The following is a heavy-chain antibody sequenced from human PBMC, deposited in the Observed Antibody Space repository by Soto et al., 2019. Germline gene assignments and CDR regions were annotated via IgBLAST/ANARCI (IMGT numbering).Heavy chain of an antibody. J-gene: IGHJ4*02. CDR2: INPSGGST. CDR3: ARDEGAGGGYSYVDY. Sequence: QVQLVQSGAEVKKPGASVKVSCKASGYTFTSYYMHWVRQAPGQGLEWMGIINPSGGSTSYAQKFQGRGTMDRDTSTSTVYMELSSLRSEDTAVYYCARDEGAGGGYSYVDYWGQGTLVTVSS. V-gene: IGHV1-46*01. CDR1: GYTFTSYY. D-gene: IGHD5-18*01.